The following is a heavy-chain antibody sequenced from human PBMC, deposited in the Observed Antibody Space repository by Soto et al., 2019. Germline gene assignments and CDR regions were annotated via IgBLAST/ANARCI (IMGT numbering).Heavy chain of an antibody. V-gene: IGHV3-66*01. CDR1: GFTVSSNY. Sequence: EVQLVESGGGLVQPWESLRLSCAASGFTVSSNYMSWVRQAPGKGLEWVSIIYSGGSTYYADSVKGRFTISRDNSKNTLYLQMNSLRAEDTAVYYCARESIVGATNTFDYWGQGTLVTVSS. D-gene: IGHD1-26*01. CDR3: ARESIVGATNTFDY. J-gene: IGHJ4*02. CDR2: IYSGGST.